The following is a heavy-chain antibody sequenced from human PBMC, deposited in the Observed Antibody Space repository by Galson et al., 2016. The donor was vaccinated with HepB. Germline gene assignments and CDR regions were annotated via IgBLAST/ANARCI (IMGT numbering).Heavy chain of an antibody. Sequence: CAISGDSVSSNTVAWNWIRQSPSRGLEWLGRTYFRSRWYNDYAGSVKGRIIISPDTSKNHFSLHLTSLTPEDTAVYYCARGWNYVKFDYWGQGTLVTVSS. D-gene: IGHD1-7*01. J-gene: IGHJ4*02. V-gene: IGHV6-1*01. CDR3: ARGWNYVKFDY. CDR2: TYFRSRWYN. CDR1: GDSVSSNTVA.